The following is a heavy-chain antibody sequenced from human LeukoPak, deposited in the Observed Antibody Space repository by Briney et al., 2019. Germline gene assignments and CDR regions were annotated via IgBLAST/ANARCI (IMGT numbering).Heavy chain of an antibody. D-gene: IGHD6-6*01. CDR3: ARAEYSSSSGAFDI. CDR1: GFTVSNNY. V-gene: IGHV3-53*05. J-gene: IGHJ3*02. CDR2: IYRDGST. Sequence: GGSLRLSCAASGFTVSNNYMSWVRQVPGKGLEWVSVIYRDGSTYYADSVKGRFTISRDNSKNTLSLQMNSLRAEDTAVYYCARAEYSSSSGAFDIWGQGTMVTVSS.